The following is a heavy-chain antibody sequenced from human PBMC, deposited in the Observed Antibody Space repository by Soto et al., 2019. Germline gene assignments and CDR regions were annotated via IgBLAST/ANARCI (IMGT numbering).Heavy chain of an antibody. V-gene: IGHV4-31*03. J-gene: IGHJ4*02. Sequence: QVQLQESGPGLVKPSQTLSLTCTVSGGSISGGGYYWTWIRQYPGKGLEWIGYISYSGSTHYNPSSKSGVTITVSTSKNQLYMNLNTGTDADTAVYDCARDDGNKTDHWGQGTLVTVTS. D-gene: IGHD4-17*01. CDR1: GGSISGGGYY. CDR2: ISYSGST. CDR3: ARDDGNKTDH.